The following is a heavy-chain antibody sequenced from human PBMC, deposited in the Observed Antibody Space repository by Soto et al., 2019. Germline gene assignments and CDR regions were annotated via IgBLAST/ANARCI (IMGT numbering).Heavy chain of an antibody. CDR3: AKEDGEGAYCSSTSCYRYYYYYYGMDV. J-gene: IGHJ6*02. CDR2: ISYDGSNK. Sequence: GGSLRLSCAASGFTFSSYGMHWVRQAPGKGLEWVAVISYDGSNKYYADSVKGRFTISRDNSKNTLYLQMNSLRAEDTAVYYCAKEDGEGAYCSSTSCYRYYYYYYGMDVWGQGTTVTVSS. V-gene: IGHV3-30*18. CDR1: GFTFSSYG. D-gene: IGHD2-2*01.